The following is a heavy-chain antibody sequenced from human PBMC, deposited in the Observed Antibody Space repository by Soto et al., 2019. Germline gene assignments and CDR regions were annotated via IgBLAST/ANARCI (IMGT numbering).Heavy chain of an antibody. D-gene: IGHD2-2*01. J-gene: IGHJ4*02. V-gene: IGHV1-24*01. CDR1: GYTLTELS. CDR2: FDPEDGET. Sequence: ASVKVSCKVSGYTLTELSMHWVRQAPGKGLEWMGGFDPEDGETIYAQKFQGRVTMTEDTSTDTAYMELSSLRSEDTAVYYCATRRPVTNSAAPYYFDYWGQGTLVTVYS. CDR3: ATRRPVTNSAAPYYFDY.